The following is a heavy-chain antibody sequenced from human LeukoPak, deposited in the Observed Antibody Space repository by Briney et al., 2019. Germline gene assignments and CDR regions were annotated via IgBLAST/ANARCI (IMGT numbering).Heavy chain of an antibody. CDR2: IYGDGTT. CDR3: ARDRAGAQSWVALDP. Sequence: GGSLRLSCAASGSTFSNDYMAWVRQAPGRGLEWVSLIYGDGTTFYTDSVKGRFTISRDNFKNTLYLQMSSLRPEDTALYYCARDRAGAQSWVALDPWGQGTLVTVSS. V-gene: IGHV3-66*02. CDR1: GSTFSNDY. D-gene: IGHD3-10*01. J-gene: IGHJ5*02.